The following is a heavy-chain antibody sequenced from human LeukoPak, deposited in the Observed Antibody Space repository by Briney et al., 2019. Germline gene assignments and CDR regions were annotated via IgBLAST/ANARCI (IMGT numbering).Heavy chain of an antibody. D-gene: IGHD5-24*01. Sequence: GGSLRLSCAASGFTFSSYSMNWVRQAPGKGLEWVSSISSSSSYIYYADSVKGRFTISRDNAKNSLYLQMNSLRAEDTAVYYYAREKVEMATISPFDYWGQGTLVTVSS. J-gene: IGHJ4*02. V-gene: IGHV3-21*01. CDR1: GFTFSSYS. CDR2: ISSSSSYI. CDR3: AREKVEMATISPFDY.